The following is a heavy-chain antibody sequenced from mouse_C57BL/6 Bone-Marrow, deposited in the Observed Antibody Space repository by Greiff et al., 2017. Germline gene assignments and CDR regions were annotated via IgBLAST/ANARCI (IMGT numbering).Heavy chain of an antibody. V-gene: IGHV14-2*01. CDR1: GFNFNDYY. J-gene: IGHJ3*01. D-gene: IGHD2-4*01. Sequence: EVQLMESGAELVKPGASVKLSCTASGFNFNDYYMHWVKQRTEQGLEWIGRIDPEDGETKYDQKFPGKATITADPPSSTAYLQLSSLTSEDAAVYYCAFCDYVAYWGQGTLVTVSA. CDR3: AFCDYVAY. CDR2: IDPEDGET.